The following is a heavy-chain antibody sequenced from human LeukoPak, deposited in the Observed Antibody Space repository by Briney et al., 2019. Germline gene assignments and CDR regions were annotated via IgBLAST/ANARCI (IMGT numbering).Heavy chain of an antibody. CDR3: ARGLVYYDSSGYRPLPYFDY. D-gene: IGHD3-22*01. V-gene: IGHV4-4*02. Sequence: PSGTLSLTCAVSGGSISSSNWWSWVRQPPGKGLEWIGEIYHSGSTNYNPSLKSRVTISVDTSKNQFSLKLSSVTAADTAVYYCARGLVYYDSSGYRPLPYFDYWGQGTLVTVSS. J-gene: IGHJ4*02. CDR2: IYHSGST. CDR1: GGSISSSNW.